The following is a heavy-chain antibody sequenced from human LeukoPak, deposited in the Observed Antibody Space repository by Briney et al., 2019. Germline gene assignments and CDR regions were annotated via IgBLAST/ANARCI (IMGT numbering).Heavy chain of an antibody. D-gene: IGHD6-19*01. CDR3: ATIDSSGPRGDY. CDR2: ISAYNGNT. Sequence: ASVKVSCKASGYTFTSYGINWVRQAPGQGLEWMGWISAYNGNTNYAQKLQGRVTMTTDTSTTTAYMELRSLRSEDTAVYYCATIDSSGPRGDYWGQGTLVTVSS. CDR1: GYTFTSYG. V-gene: IGHV1-18*01. J-gene: IGHJ4*02.